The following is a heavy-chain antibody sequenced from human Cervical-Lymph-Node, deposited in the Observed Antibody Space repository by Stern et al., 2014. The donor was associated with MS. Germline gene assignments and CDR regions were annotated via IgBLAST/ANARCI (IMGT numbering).Heavy chain of an antibody. V-gene: IGHV1-18*04. Sequence: QVQLVQSGAEVQKPGASVKVSCKASGYTFTTYSFSWVRQAPGQGLEWMGWISTDKGDTQYAQKFQDRVTMTTDTSTGTVYMELRSLRSDDTAVYYCARDLLRRPTVFDSWGQGTLVTVSS. CDR2: ISTDKGDT. CDR3: ARDLLRRPTVFDS. J-gene: IGHJ4*02. D-gene: IGHD4-17*01. CDR1: GYTFTTYS.